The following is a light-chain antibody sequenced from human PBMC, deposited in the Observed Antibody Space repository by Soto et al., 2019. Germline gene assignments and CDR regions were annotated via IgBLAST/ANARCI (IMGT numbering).Light chain of an antibody. CDR2: AAS. CDR3: QKYNNGGPIA. V-gene: IGKV1-27*01. CDR1: EGFSNY. Sequence: DIQMTQSPSSLSASIGDRVTITCRASEGFSNYLAWFQQKPGKAPTLLLDAASTLQSGVPSRFSGSASGTDFTLTINNLQPDDVATYYCQKYNNGGPIAFGGGNKVEI. J-gene: IGKJ4*01.